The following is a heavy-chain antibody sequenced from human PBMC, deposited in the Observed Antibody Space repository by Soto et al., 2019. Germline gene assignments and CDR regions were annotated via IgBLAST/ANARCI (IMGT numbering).Heavy chain of an antibody. CDR2: INHSGST. J-gene: IGHJ4*02. D-gene: IGHD6-19*01. Sequence: TLSLTCAVYGGSFSGYYWSWIRQPPGKGLEWIGEINHSGSTNYNPSLKSRVTISVDTSKNQFSLKLSSVTAADTAVYYCGAVAGSYWGQGTLVTVSS. V-gene: IGHV4-34*01. CDR1: GGSFSGYY. CDR3: GAVAGSY.